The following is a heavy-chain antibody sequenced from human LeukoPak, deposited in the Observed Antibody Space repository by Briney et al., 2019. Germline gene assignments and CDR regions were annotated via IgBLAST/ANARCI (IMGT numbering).Heavy chain of an antibody. J-gene: IGHJ4*02. CDR2: ISWNSGSI. CDR1: GFTFDDYA. D-gene: IGHD3-10*01. Sequence: PGGSLRLSCAASGFTFDDYAMHWIRQAPGQGMDLVSGISWNSGSIGYADSVKGRFTISRDNAKNSLYLQMNSLRAEDTALYYCAKSQVLLWFGGSFDYWGQGTLVTVSS. CDR3: AKSQVLLWFGGSFDY. V-gene: IGHV3-9*01.